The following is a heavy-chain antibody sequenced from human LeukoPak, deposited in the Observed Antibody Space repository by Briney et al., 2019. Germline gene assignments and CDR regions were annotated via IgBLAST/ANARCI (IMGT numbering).Heavy chain of an antibody. V-gene: IGHV3-53*01. CDR2: IYSGGST. J-gene: IGHJ3*02. D-gene: IGHD6-6*01. CDR1: GFTVSSDY. Sequence: GGSLRLSCAASGFTVSSDYMSWVRQAPGKGLEWVSVIYSGGSTCYADSVKGRFTISRDNAKNSLYLQMNSLRAEDTAVYYCARDPYSTSIDYQDAFDIWGQGTMVTVSS. CDR3: ARDPYSTSIDYQDAFDI.